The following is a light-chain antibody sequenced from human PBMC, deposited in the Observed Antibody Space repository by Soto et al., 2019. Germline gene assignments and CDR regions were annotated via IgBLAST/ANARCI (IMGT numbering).Light chain of an antibody. Sequence: IVITQSPATLSVSPGERATLSFRASQSVSTYLAWYQQKPGQAPRLLIYDASTRATGIPVRFSGSGSGTELTLTTSSLQSEDVGIYYRKQNKDWHATFGEGTKV. V-gene: IGKV3-15*01. CDR1: QSVSTY. CDR3: KQNKDWHAT. J-gene: IGKJ1*01. CDR2: DAS.